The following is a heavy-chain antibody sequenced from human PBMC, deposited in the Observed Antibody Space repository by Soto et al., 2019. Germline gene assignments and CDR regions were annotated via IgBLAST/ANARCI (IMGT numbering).Heavy chain of an antibody. CDR1: GFTFSTYA. J-gene: IGHJ4*02. D-gene: IGHD6-25*01. Sequence: QVQLVESGGGVVQPGRSLRLSCAASGFTFSTYAMHWVRQAPGKGLEWVSLISYDGSNKYYADSVKGRFTISRDTSKNTLYLQMNSLRADETAVYYCARAGGLLLDYWGQGTLVTVSS. CDR2: ISYDGSNK. V-gene: IGHV3-30-3*01. CDR3: ARAGGLLLDY.